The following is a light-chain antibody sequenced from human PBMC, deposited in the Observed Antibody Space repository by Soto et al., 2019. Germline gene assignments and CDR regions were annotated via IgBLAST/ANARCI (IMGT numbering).Light chain of an antibody. CDR1: QSVSTN. CDR3: QQYNNWPRT. V-gene: IGKV3-15*01. J-gene: IGKJ1*01. CDR2: GAS. Sequence: IVMTQSPATRSAPPWGSATRACRASQSVSTNLAWYQQKPGQVPRVLIYGASTRATEIPARFSGSGSGTEFTLTIDSLQSEDFAVYYCQQYNNWPRTFGQGTKVDNK.